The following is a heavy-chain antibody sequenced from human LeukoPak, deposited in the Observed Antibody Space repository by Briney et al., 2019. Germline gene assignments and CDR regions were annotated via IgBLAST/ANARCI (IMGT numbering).Heavy chain of an antibody. J-gene: IGHJ4*02. D-gene: IGHD6-6*01. V-gene: IGHV5-51*01. CDR2: IYPGDSDT. CDR1: GYTFTNYW. Sequence: GECLKISCMGAGYTFTNYWIAWVRQMPGKGLEGMGIIYPGDSDTRYSPSFQGQVTISADKSINTAYLQWSSLKASDTAMYYCARGAKYSSSDYFEYWGQGTLVTVSS. CDR3: ARGAKYSSSDYFEY.